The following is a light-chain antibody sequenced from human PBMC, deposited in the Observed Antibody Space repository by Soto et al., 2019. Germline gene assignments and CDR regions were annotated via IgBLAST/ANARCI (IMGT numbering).Light chain of an antibody. CDR3: QQRSNWART. J-gene: IGKJ2*01. Sequence: EIVLTQSPATLSLSPGERATLSCRASQSVSSYLAWYQQKPGQAPRLLIYDASNRATGIPARFSGSGSATDFTLTISSLDPEGFAAYYCQQRSNWARTFGQGTKLEIK. CDR2: DAS. V-gene: IGKV3-11*01. CDR1: QSVSSY.